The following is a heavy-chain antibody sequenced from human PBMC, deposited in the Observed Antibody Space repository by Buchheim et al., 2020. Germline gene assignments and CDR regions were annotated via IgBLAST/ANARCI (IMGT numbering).Heavy chain of an antibody. D-gene: IGHD5-24*01. CDR1: GFIFTKFY. J-gene: IGHJ4*02. Sequence: QVQLVQSGAEVQKPGASMKISCKASGFIFTKFYFHWVRQAPGHGLEWMGIVNPYSGSTTYAQKFLGRVTMTRDTSTATVYMELTSLRSEDTAFYFCARAGGYSDGYDEEFDHWGQGTL. CDR2: VNPYSGST. V-gene: IGHV1-46*01. CDR3: ARAGGYSDGYDEEFDH.